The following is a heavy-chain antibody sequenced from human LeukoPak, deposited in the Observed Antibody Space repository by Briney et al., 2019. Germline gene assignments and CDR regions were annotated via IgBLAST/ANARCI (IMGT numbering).Heavy chain of an antibody. CDR3: ARTRRATVTSYYYYYMDV. J-gene: IGHJ6*03. D-gene: IGHD4-17*01. CDR2: IYTSGST. Sequence: SETLSLTCTVSGGSISSYYWSWIRQPAGKGLEWIGRIYTSGSTNYNPSLKSRVTMSVDTSRTQFSLKLTSVTAADTAVYYCARTRRATVTSYYYYYMDVWGKGTTVTVSS. CDR1: GGSISSYY. V-gene: IGHV4-4*07.